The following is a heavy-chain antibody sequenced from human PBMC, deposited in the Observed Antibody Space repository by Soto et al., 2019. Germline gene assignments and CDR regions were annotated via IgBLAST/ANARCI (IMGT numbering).Heavy chain of an antibody. Sequence: QVQLQESGPGLVKPSETLSLTCTVSGDSISSYYWSWIRQPPGKGLQWIGYVYYSGSADYNPSLERRVTISVGTSKNQFSLKLSSVTAADTAIYYCARDRYSSSSGIDYWGQGTLFTVSS. CDR2: VYYSGSA. CDR3: ARDRYSSSSGIDY. J-gene: IGHJ4*02. D-gene: IGHD6-6*01. V-gene: IGHV4-59*01. CDR1: GDSISSYY.